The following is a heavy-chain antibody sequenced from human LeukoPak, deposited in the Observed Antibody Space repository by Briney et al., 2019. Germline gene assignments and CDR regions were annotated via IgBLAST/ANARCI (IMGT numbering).Heavy chain of an antibody. CDR3: ATGELVRVFDY. CDR1: GGTFSSYA. V-gene: IGHV1-69*13. J-gene: IGHJ4*02. Sequence: ASVTVSCKASGGTFSSYAISWVRQAPGQGLEWMGGIIPIFGTANYAQKFQGRATITADESTSTAYMELSSLRSEDTAVYYCATGELVRVFDYWGQGTLVTVSS. CDR2: IIPIFGTA.